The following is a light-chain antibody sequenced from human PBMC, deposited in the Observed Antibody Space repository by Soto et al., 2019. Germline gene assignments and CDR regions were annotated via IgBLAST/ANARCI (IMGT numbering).Light chain of an antibody. CDR3: CSYTTTTSRV. V-gene: IGLV2-14*03. Sequence: QSALTQPASVSGSPGQSITISCTGTSSDVGHYNYVSWYQQHPGNAPKRVIYDVSIRASGVSDRFSGSKSGNTASLTISGLQAEDEADYYCCSYTTTTSRVFGTGTKLTVL. CDR2: DVS. CDR1: SSDVGHYNY. J-gene: IGLJ1*01.